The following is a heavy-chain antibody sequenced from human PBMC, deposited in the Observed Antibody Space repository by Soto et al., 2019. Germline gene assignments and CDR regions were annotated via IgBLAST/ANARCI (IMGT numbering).Heavy chain of an antibody. CDR2: IYHRGAT. D-gene: IGHD3-22*01. CDR3: ARYEYDSSGHDYEH. Sequence: SETLSLTCSVSGYSINRGYYWGWIRQAPGKGLEWIGSIYHRGATYYTPSFKTRATISLATSKNQFTLRLTSVTAADTAVYFCARYEYDSSGHDYEHWGQGTLVTVSS. V-gene: IGHV4-38-2*02. J-gene: IGHJ4*02. CDR1: GYSINRGYY.